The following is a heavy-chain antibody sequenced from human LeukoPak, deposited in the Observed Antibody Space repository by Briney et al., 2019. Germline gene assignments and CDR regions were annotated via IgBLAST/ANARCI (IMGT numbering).Heavy chain of an antibody. CDR3: ARDRYYGSGSYPSGASYYYGMDV. V-gene: IGHV1-18*01. CDR1: GYTFPDYG. Sequence: GASVKVSCKASGYTFPDYGISWVRQAPGQGLEWMGWISAYNGNTNYAQNFQGRVTMTTDTSTSTAYMELRSLRSDDTAVYFCARDRYYGSGSYPSGASYYYGMDVWGQGTTVTVSS. D-gene: IGHD3-10*01. J-gene: IGHJ6*02. CDR2: ISAYNGNT.